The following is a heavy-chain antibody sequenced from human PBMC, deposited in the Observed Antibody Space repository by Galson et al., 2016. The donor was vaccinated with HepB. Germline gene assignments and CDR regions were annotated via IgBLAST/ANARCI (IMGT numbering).Heavy chain of an antibody. CDR3: AIDRDYSFDY. Sequence: SLRLSCAASGFIFSSYSMNWVRQAPGKGLEWLSYIRSSTNTINYADSVKGRFTISTDNAKNSLYLQMSSLRDEDTAVYYCAIDRDYSFDYWGQGTLVTVSS. J-gene: IGHJ4*02. V-gene: IGHV3-48*02. CDR2: IRSSTNTI. D-gene: IGHD4/OR15-4a*01. CDR1: GFIFSSYS.